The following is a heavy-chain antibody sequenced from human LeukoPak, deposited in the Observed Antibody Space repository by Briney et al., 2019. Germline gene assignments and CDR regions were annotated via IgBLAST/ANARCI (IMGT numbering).Heavy chain of an antibody. CDR2: IYPKSGDT. Sequence: ASVKVSCKTSGYNFNDHHVHWVRQAPGQGLEWMGRIYPKSGDTDYPQKFQIRATMTRDTSITTAYMGLTSLRSDDTAVYYCVSHYGPGPVWGQGTLVTVS. V-gene: IGHV1-2*06. CDR3: VSHYGPGPV. J-gene: IGHJ4*02. CDR1: GYNFNDHH. D-gene: IGHD3-10*01.